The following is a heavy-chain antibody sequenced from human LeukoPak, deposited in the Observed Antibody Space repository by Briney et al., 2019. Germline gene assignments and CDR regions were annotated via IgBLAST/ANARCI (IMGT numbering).Heavy chain of an antibody. Sequence: GGSLRLSCAASGFTFTSYSMSWVRQAPGKGQEWVPPIRGSSSCISYADSVKGRFTISRDNAKNSLYLQMNSLRAEDTAVYYCARLTMIVEQYFDYWGQGTLVTVSS. CDR2: IRGSSSCI. J-gene: IGHJ4*02. CDR3: ARLTMIVEQYFDY. CDR1: GFTFTSYS. D-gene: IGHD3-22*01. V-gene: IGHV3-21*01.